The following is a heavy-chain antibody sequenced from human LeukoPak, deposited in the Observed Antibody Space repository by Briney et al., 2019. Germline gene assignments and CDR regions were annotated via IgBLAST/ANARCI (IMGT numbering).Heavy chain of an antibody. CDR3: ARQGSGNYLSPVNY. CDR1: GGSLSSSLYH. D-gene: IGHD1-26*01. CDR2: IYYSGST. V-gene: IGHV4-39*01. Sequence: AEPLSLPCTVSGGSLSSSLYHWGWSRQPPGKGLELIGIIYYSGSTYYNPSLKSRVTISVDTSKNQFSLKLSSVTAADTAVYYCARQGSGNYLSPVNYWVRGRLVTVCS. J-gene: IGHJ4*02.